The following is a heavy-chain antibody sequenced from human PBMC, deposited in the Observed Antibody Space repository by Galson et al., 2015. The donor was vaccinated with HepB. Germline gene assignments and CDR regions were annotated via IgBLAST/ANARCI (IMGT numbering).Heavy chain of an antibody. V-gene: IGHV3-30*18. CDR1: GFTFSRYG. CDR3: AKDGSSGPVRGYFDL. J-gene: IGHJ2*01. CDR2: ISYDGSNK. D-gene: IGHD6-19*01. Sequence: SLRLSCAASGFTFSRYGMHWVRQAPGKGLEWVAVISYDGSNKYYADSVKGRFTISRDNSKNTLYLQMNSLGAEDTAVYYCAKDGSSGPVRGYFDLWGRGTLVTVSS.